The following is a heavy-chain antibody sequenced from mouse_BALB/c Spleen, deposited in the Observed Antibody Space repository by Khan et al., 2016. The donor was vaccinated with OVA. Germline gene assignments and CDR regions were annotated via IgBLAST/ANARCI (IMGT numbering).Heavy chain of an antibody. CDR3: ARPAYDGYYDY. V-gene: IGHV1S137*01. CDR2: ISTYSGNT. J-gene: IGHJ2*01. D-gene: IGHD2-3*01. Sequence: QVRLQQSGPELVRPGVSVKISCKGSGYTFTDYAMHWVKQSHAKSLEWIGLISTYSGNTNYNQKFKGKATMTVDKSSSTAYMELARLTSEESAIYYCARPAYDGYYDYWGQGTTLTVSS. CDR1: GYTFTDYA.